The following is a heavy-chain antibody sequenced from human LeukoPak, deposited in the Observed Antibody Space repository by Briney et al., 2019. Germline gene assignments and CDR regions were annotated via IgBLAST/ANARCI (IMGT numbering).Heavy chain of an antibody. V-gene: IGHV4-4*09. D-gene: IGHD1-26*01. CDR3: ARPGVGATLYAFDI. J-gene: IGHJ3*02. CDR1: GGSISSYY. Sequence: PSETLSLTCTVSGGSISSYYWSWIRQPPGKGLEWIGYIYTSGSTNYNPSLKSRVTISVDTSKNQFSLKLSSVTAADPAVYSCARPGVGATLYAFDIWGQGTMVTVSS. CDR2: IYTSGST.